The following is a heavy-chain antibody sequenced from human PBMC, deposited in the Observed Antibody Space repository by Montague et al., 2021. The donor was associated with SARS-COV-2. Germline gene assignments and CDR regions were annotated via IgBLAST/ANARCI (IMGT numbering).Heavy chain of an antibody. CDR2: ISAYNGNT. Sequence: SVKVSCKASGYTFTSYGISWVRQAPGQGLEWMGWISAYNGNTNYAQKLQGRVTVTTDTSTSTAYMELRSLRFDDTAVYYCARDYGPAAIPSGLHYYSMGVWGQGTTVTVSS. D-gene: IGHD2-2*02. CDR1: GYTFTSYG. CDR3: ARDYGPAAIPSGLHYYSMGV. J-gene: IGHJ6*03. V-gene: IGHV1-18*01.